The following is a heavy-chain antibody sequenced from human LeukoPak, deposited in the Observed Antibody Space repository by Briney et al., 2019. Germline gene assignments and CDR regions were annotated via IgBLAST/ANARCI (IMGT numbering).Heavy chain of an antibody. V-gene: IGHV4-34*01. CDR3: ARVTYGDHLDY. Sequence: PSETLSLTCAVYGGSFSGYYWSWIRQPPGKGLEWIGEINHSGSTNYNPSLKSRVTISVDTSKNQFSLKLSSVTAADTAVYYCARVTYGDHLDYWGQGILVTVSS. CDR1: GGSFSGYY. J-gene: IGHJ4*02. CDR2: INHSGST. D-gene: IGHD4-17*01.